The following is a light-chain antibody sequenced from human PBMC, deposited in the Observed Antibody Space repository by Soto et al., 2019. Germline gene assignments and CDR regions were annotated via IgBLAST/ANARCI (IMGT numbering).Light chain of an antibody. J-gene: IGLJ3*02. Sequence: QSALTQPASVSGSPGQSITISCTGTRSDIGAYNFVSWYQQHSGKAPKLVIYDVSNRPSGVSNRFSGSKSGNTASLTISGLQLEDEADYYCSSYTGSTTWVFGGGTQLTVL. CDR2: DVS. V-gene: IGLV2-14*01. CDR1: RSDIGAYNF. CDR3: SSYTGSTTWV.